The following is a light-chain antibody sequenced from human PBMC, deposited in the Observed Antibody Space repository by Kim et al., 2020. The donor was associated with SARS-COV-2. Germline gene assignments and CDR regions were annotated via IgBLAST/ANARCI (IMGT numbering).Light chain of an antibody. CDR3: QVWDSGSDHYV. Sequence: YELTQPPSVSLAPGKTASITCGGNNIGSKSVQWYQQKPGQAPVLLIFYDSDRPSGISERFSGSNSGNTATLTINRVEAGDEADYYCQVWDSGSDHYVFGSGTKVTVL. CDR1: NIGSKS. V-gene: IGLV3-21*04. J-gene: IGLJ1*01. CDR2: YDS.